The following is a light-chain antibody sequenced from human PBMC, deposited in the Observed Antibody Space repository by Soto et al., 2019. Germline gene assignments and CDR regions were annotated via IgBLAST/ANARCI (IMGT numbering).Light chain of an antibody. J-gene: IGKJ3*01. Sequence: DIVMTQSPLSLPVTPGEAASISCRSSESLLFTNGYNYLDWYVQKPGQSPQLLIYLGSHRAPGVPDRFSGSGSDTDFTLKISRVEAEDVGFYYCMQGVETPFTFGPGTKVDIK. CDR3: MQGVETPFT. CDR1: ESLLFTNGYNY. CDR2: LGS. V-gene: IGKV2-28*01.